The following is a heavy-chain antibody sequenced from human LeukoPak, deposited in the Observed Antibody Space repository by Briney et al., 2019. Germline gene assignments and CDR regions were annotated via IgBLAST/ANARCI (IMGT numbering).Heavy chain of an antibody. D-gene: IGHD2-15*01. CDR2: IYGGGNT. V-gene: IGHV3-53*01. CDR1: GFTVSSNY. Sequence: PGGSLRLSCAASGFTVSSNYMSWVRQPPGKGLEWVSVIYGGGNTYYAGSVKGRFTISRDNSKNTLYLQMNSLRAEDTAVYYCASLPGGRHLNWGQGTLVTVSS. CDR3: ASLPGGRHLN. J-gene: IGHJ4*02.